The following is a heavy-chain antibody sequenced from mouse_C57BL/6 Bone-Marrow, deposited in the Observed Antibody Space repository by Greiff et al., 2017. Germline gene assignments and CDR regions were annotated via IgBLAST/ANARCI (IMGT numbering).Heavy chain of an antibody. V-gene: IGHV5-4*01. CDR1: GFTFSSYA. Sequence: EVQRVESGGGLVKPGGSLKLSCAASGFTFSSYAMSWVRQTPEKRLEWVATISDGGSYTYYPDNVKGRFTISSDNAKNNLYLQMSHLKSEDTAMYYCARDGAYYGSRAYWGQGTLVTVSA. D-gene: IGHD1-1*01. CDR3: ARDGAYYGSRAY. CDR2: ISDGGSYT. J-gene: IGHJ3*01.